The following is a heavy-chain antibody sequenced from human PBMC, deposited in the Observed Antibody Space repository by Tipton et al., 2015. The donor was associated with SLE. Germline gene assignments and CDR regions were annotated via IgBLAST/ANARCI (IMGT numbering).Heavy chain of an antibody. CDR1: GFTLSTSG. J-gene: IGHJ4*02. CDR3: AKGISYYEY. V-gene: IGHV3-30*18. D-gene: IGHD5-18*01. CDR2: ISYDGSNK. Sequence: RSLRLSCAASGFTLSTSGMHWVRQAPGKGLEWVAVISYDGSNKYYADSVKGRFTISRDNSKNTLYLQMSSLRAEDTAVYYCAKGISYYEYWGQGTLVTVSS.